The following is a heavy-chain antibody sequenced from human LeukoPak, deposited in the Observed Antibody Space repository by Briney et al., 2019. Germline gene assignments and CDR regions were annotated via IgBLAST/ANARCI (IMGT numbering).Heavy chain of an antibody. J-gene: IGHJ4*02. CDR3: ARGSSGYDY. CDR1: GGTFSSYA. V-gene: IGHV1-69*04. D-gene: IGHD3-3*01. CDR2: IIPILGIA. Sequence: SVTVSFKGSGGTFSSYAISGVGQAPGQGREWMGRIIPILGIANYAQKFQGRVTITADKSTSTAYMELSSLRSGDTAVYYCARGSSGYDYWGQGTLVTVSS.